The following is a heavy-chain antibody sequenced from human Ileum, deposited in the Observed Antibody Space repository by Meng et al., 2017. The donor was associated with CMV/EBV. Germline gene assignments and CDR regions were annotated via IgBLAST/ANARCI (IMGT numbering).Heavy chain of an antibody. D-gene: IGHD1-26*01. Sequence: GESLKISCVASGFTFSAYAMSWVRQAPGKGLEWVSVTYASDEEVYYADSVKGRFTVSRDNSKRMLHLQMNSLGAEDTAVYYCVSAIVVGFLIPHYYGMDVWGQGTSVTVSS. CDR3: VSAIVVGFLIPHYYGMDV. CDR2: TYASDEEV. V-gene: IGHV3-23*03. CDR1: GFTFSAYA. J-gene: IGHJ6*02.